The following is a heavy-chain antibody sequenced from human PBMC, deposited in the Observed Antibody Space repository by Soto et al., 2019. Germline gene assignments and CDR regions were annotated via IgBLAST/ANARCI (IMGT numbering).Heavy chain of an antibody. Sequence: SVKVSCKASGGTFSSYAISWVRQAPGQGLEWMGGIIPIFGTANYAQKFQGRVTITADESTSTAYMELSSLRSEDTAVYYCARGSIEARLPFNWLDPWGQGTMVTVYS. CDR3: ARGSIEARLPFNWLDP. CDR2: IIPIFGTA. J-gene: IGHJ5*02. V-gene: IGHV1-69*13. D-gene: IGHD6-6*01. CDR1: GGTFSSYA.